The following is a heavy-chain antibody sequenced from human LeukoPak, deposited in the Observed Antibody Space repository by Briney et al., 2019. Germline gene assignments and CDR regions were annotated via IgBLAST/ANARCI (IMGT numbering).Heavy chain of an antibody. CDR3: ASPGIAAAGNYFDY. CDR1: GGTFSSYA. CDR2: IIPISGIA. Sequence: GASVKVSCKASGGTFSSYAISWVRQAPGQGLEWMGRIIPISGIANYAQKFQGRVTITADKSTSTAYMELSSLRSEDTAVYYCASPGIAAAGNYFDYWGQGTLVTVSS. J-gene: IGHJ4*02. V-gene: IGHV1-69*04. D-gene: IGHD6-13*01.